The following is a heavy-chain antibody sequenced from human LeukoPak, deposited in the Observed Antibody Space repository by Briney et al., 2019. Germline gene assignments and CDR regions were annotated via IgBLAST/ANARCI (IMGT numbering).Heavy chain of an antibody. CDR1: GFTFSSYA. V-gene: IGHV3-23*01. D-gene: IGHD4-11*01. CDR2: ISGSGGST. CDR3: AKVDANDYSNYHYYFDY. J-gene: IGHJ4*02. Sequence: GGSLRLSCAASGFTFSSYAMSWVRQAPGKGLEWVSAISGSGGSTYYADSVKGRFTISRDNSKNTLYLQMNSLRAEDTAVYYCAKVDANDYSNYHYYFDYWGQGTLVTVSS.